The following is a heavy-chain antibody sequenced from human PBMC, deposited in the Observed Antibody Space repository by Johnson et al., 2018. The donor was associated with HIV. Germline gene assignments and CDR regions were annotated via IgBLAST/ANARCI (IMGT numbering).Heavy chain of an antibody. D-gene: IGHD3-16*01. CDR1: AFSFSSYW. CDR2: SRNKANTYTT. J-gene: IGHJ3*02. CDR3: AREDPREFHGYGGDGFDI. Sequence: VQLVESGGGLVQPGGSLRLSCAASAFSFSSYWMSWVRQAPGKGLEWVGRSRNKANTYTTEYAVSVKGRFTISRDDSKNSLYLQMNSLRAEDTALYYCAREDPREFHGYGGDGFDIWGQGTMVTVAS. V-gene: IGHV3-72*01.